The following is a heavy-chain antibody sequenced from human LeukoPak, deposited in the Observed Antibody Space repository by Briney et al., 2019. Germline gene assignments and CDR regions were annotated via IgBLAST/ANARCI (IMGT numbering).Heavy chain of an antibody. CDR2: ISGSGGST. CDR3: AKDYYDSSGYFAFDI. Sequence: ETLSLTCTVSGGSISSYYWSWVRQAPGKGLEWVSAISGSGGSTYYADSVKGRFTISRDNSKNTLYLQMNSLRAEDTAVYYCAKDYYDSSGYFAFDIWGQGTMVTVSS. V-gene: IGHV3-23*01. J-gene: IGHJ3*02. D-gene: IGHD3-22*01. CDR1: GGSISSYY.